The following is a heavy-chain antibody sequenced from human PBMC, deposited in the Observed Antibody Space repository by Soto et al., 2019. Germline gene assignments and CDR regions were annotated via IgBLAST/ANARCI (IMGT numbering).Heavy chain of an antibody. Sequence: QVQLQESGPGVVKPSETLSLSCSVSGGSISKFYWSWIRKTAGKGLEWMGRVYATGTTDYNPSLRSRVTMSVDISKKTFSLRLTSVTAADTGVYYCVRDGSKTLRDWFDPWGQGKLATVSS. V-gene: IGHV4-4*07. CDR1: GGSISKFY. CDR2: VYATGTT. J-gene: IGHJ5*02. CDR3: VRDGSKTLRDWFDP.